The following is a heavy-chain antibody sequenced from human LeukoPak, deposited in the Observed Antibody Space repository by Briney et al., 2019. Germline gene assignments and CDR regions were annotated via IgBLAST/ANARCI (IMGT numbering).Heavy chain of an antibody. J-gene: IGHJ3*02. Sequence: PSETLSLTCTVSGGSISGSSYYWGWIRQPPGKGLEWIGSIYYSGSTYYNPSLKSRVTISVDTSKNQFSPKLSSVTAADTAVYYCARRYSSPPRRAFVIWGQGTMVTVSS. CDR2: IYYSGST. CDR1: GGSISGSSYY. CDR3: ARRYSSPPRRAFVI. V-gene: IGHV4-39*01. D-gene: IGHD6-13*01.